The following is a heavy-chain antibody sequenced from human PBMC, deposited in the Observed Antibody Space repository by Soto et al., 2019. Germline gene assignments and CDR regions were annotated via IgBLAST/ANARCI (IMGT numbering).Heavy chain of an antibody. V-gene: IGHV3-23*01. D-gene: IGHD6-13*01. J-gene: IGHJ4*02. CDR2: ISGSGGST. Sequence: EVQLLESGGGLVQPGGSLRLSCAASGFTFSNYAVTWVRQAPGKGLEWVSTISGSGGSTYYADSVKGRFTISRDNSKNTRDLQRNSRRAEDTAVYYGAKDQGSSWYEIDYWGQGTLVTVSS. CDR1: GFTFSNYA. CDR3: AKDQGSSWYEIDY.